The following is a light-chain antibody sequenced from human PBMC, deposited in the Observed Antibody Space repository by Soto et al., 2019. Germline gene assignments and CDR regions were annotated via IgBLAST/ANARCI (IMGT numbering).Light chain of an antibody. J-gene: IGLJ7*01. CDR1: SSDVGASNY. V-gene: IGLV2-14*01. CDR3: SSYRSSTTFV. CDR2: EVR. Sequence: QSVLTQPASVSGSPGQSITISCTGTSSDVGASNYVSWYQQYPGKAPKVIIFEVRKRPSGVSNRFSGSKSGDTASLTISGRQAEDEADYYCSSYRSSTTFVFGTGTQLTVL.